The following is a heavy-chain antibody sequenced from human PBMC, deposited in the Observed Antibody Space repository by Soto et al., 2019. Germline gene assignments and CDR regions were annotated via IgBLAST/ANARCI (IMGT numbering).Heavy chain of an antibody. Sequence: EVQLLDSGGGLVQPEESLRLSCAASGFTITSSAMSWVRQAPGKGLEWVSTTGISGRTTYYADSVKGRFTVSRDDSKNTLDLQMSSLRAEDTAVYYCATVHNTSRSFDYWGQGTPVTVSS. CDR3: ATVHNTSRSFDY. CDR1: GFTITSSA. D-gene: IGHD1-20*01. CDR2: TGISGRTT. J-gene: IGHJ4*02. V-gene: IGHV3-23*01.